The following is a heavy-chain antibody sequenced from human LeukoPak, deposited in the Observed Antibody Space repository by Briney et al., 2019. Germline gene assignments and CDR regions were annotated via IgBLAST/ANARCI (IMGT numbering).Heavy chain of an antibody. Sequence: GGSLRLSCAASGFTFSDHYMSWIRKAPGKGLEWASYSSSSGSTIYYADSVKGRFTISRDNAKNSLYLQMNSLRVEDTAIYYCARGPIEGSIDPWGQGTLVTVSS. CDR3: ARGPIEGSIDP. CDR2: SSSSGSTI. D-gene: IGHD3-22*01. V-gene: IGHV3-11*04. CDR1: GFTFSDHY. J-gene: IGHJ5*02.